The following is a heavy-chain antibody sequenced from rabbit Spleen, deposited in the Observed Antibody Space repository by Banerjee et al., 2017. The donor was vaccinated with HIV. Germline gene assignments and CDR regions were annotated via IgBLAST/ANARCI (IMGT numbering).Heavy chain of an antibody. CDR1: GVSLNDKDV. Sequence: QEQLVESGGGLVQPEGSLTLTCKASGVSLNDKDVMCWVRQAPGKGLEWIACINMFTGKSVYASWAKGRFIMSRPSSTTVTLQMTSLTAADTATYFCARDTSSSFSSYGMDLWGPGTLVTVS. CDR3: ARDTSSSFSSYGMDL. J-gene: IGHJ6*01. D-gene: IGHD1-1*01. CDR2: INMFTGKS. V-gene: IGHV1S45*01.